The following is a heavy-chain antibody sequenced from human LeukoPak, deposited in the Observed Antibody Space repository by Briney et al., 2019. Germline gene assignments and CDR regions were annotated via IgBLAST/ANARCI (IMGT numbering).Heavy chain of an antibody. Sequence: SETLSLTCTVSGVSISTSRYYWGWIRQPPGKGLEWIGNIYYTGPTYYNASLESRVTISLDTSKNQFSLKLSSVTAADTAIYYCARGVIAAGGNDFDYWGQGTLVTVSS. CDR3: ARGVIAAGGNDFDY. D-gene: IGHD6-13*01. J-gene: IGHJ4*02. CDR1: GVSISTSRYY. V-gene: IGHV4-39*07. CDR2: IYYTGPT.